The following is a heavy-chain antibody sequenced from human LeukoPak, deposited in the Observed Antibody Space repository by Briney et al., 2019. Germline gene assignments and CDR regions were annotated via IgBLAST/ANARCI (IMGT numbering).Heavy chain of an antibody. D-gene: IGHD3-10*01. CDR3: AKHGSGALWFDP. CDR2: ISGDGGST. Sequence: GGSLRLSCAASGFTFDDYAMHWVCQAPGKGLEWVSLISGDGGSTYYADSVKGRFTISRDNSKNSLYLQMNSLRTEDTALYYCAKHGSGALWFDPWGQGTLVTVSS. CDR1: GFTFDDYA. J-gene: IGHJ5*02. V-gene: IGHV3-43*02.